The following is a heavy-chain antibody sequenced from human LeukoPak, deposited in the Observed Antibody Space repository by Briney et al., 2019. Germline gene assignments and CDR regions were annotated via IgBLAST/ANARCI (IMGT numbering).Heavy chain of an antibody. CDR1: GYTFTGYY. CDR3: ATVSGGSLDI. J-gene: IGHJ3*02. V-gene: IGHV1-2*02. D-gene: IGHD3-16*01. Sequence: GASVKVSCKASGYTFTGYYMHWVRQAPGQGLELIAWINPDRDGAIYAQKFQGRVTMTRDTSISTAYMELSRLRSDDTAMYYCATVSGGSLDIWGQGTMVTVSS. CDR2: INPDRDGA.